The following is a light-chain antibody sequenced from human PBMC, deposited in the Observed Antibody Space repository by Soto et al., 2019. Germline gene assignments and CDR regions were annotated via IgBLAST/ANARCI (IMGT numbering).Light chain of an antibody. CDR2: GPS. Sequence: EIVLTQSPGTLSLSPGERATLSCRASQSVSSSYLAWYQQKPGQAPRLLIYGPSSRATGIPDRFSGSGSGTDFTLTISRLEPEDIALYYCQQYGSSPWTFGQGTMVEIK. CDR3: QQYGSSPWT. CDR1: QSVSSSY. J-gene: IGKJ1*01. V-gene: IGKV3-20*01.